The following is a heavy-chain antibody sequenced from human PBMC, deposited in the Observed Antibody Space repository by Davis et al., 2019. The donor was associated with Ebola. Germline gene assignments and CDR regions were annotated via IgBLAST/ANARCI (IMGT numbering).Heavy chain of an antibody. CDR3: VEDTSNVWFDV. D-gene: IGHD2-2*01. CDR1: GFTFSSFA. CDR2: ITSSGGSR. Sequence: PGGSLRLSCAASGFTFSSFAMTWARQAPGKGLEWVSAITSSGGSRYHADSVKGRFTISRDNSENTLHLQMNSLRVEDTAIYYCVEDTSNVWFDVWGPGTMVTVSS. J-gene: IGHJ3*01. V-gene: IGHV3-23*01.